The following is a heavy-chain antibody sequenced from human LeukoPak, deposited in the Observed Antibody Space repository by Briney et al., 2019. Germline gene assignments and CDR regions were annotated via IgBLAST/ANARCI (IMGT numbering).Heavy chain of an antibody. CDR3: ASWTPYSYDTGY. Sequence: QTGGSLRLSCAASGFTFSRYWMHWARHAPGKGLVWVSRINSDGSSTSYADSVKGRFTISRDNAKNTLYLQMNSLRAEDTAVYYCASWTPYSYDTGYWGQGTLVTVSS. CDR1: GFTFSRYW. V-gene: IGHV3-74*01. J-gene: IGHJ4*02. CDR2: INSDGSST. D-gene: IGHD3-22*01.